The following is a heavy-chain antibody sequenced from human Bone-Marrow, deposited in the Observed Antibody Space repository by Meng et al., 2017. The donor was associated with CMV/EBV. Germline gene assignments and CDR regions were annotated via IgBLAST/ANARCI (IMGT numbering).Heavy chain of an antibody. V-gene: IGHV1-8*03. Sequence: ASVKVSCKASGYTFTSYDINWVRQATGQGLEWMGWMNPNSGNTGYAQKFQGRVTITTDESTSTAYMELSSLRSEDTAVYYCARAGIAAAVDYWGQGTLVTFYS. J-gene: IGHJ4*02. CDR1: GYTFTSYD. D-gene: IGHD6-13*01. CDR2: MNPNSGNT. CDR3: ARAGIAAAVDY.